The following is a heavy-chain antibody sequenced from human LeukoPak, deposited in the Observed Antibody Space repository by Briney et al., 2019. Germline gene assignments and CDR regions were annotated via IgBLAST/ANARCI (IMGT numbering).Heavy chain of an antibody. CDR1: GFTFSSYS. V-gene: IGHV3-48*01. CDR2: ISSSSSTI. CDR3: ASAPAVRVLY. D-gene: IGHD3-10*01. Sequence: GGSLRLSCAASGFTFSSYSMNWVRQAPGKGLEGVSYISSSSSTIYYADSVKGRFTISRDNAKNSLYLQMNSLRAEDTAVYYCASAPAVRVLYWGQGTLVTVSS. J-gene: IGHJ4*02.